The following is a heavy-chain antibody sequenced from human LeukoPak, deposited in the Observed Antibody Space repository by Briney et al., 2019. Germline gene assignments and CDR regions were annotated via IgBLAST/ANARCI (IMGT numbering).Heavy chain of an antibody. CDR1: GGSISSGGYY. CDR3: ARAQTYYDFWSGYYTEWFDP. D-gene: IGHD3-3*01. J-gene: IGHJ5*02. V-gene: IGHV4-31*03. Sequence: PSQTLSLTCTVSGGSISSGGYYWSWIRQHPGKGLEWIGYIYYSGSTYYNPSLKGRVTISVDTSKNQFSLKLSSVTAADTAVYYCARAQTYYDFWSGYYTEWFDPWGQGTLVTVSS. CDR2: IYYSGST.